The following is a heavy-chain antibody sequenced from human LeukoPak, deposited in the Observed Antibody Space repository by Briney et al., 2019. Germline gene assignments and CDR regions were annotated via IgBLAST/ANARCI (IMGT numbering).Heavy chain of an antibody. Sequence: SETLSLTCAVYGGSFSGYYWSWIRQPPGKGLEWIGEINHSGSTNYNPSLKSRVTISVDTSKNQFSPQLSSVTAADWAVSYSERRGCSSTSCSGDYHYYMDVWGKGTTVTVSS. CDR3: ERRGCSSTSCSGDYHYYMDV. V-gene: IGHV4-34*01. D-gene: IGHD2-2*01. CDR2: INHSGST. J-gene: IGHJ6*03. CDR1: GGSFSGYY.